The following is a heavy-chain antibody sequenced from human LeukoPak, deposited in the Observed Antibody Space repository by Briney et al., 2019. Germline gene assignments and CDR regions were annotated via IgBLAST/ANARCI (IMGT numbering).Heavy chain of an antibody. CDR2: IYYSGST. Sequence: SETLSLTCTDSGGSISGYYWSWIRQLPGKGLEWIGYIYYSGSTNYNPSLKSRVTISVDTSKSQFSLKLSSVTAADTAVYYCATRYGSGSGYYGMDVWGQGTTVTVSS. CDR1: GGSISGYY. V-gene: IGHV4-59*08. J-gene: IGHJ6*02. CDR3: ATRYGSGSGYYGMDV. D-gene: IGHD3-10*01.